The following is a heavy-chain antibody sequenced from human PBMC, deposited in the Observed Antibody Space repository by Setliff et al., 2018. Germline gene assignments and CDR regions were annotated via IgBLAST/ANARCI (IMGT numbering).Heavy chain of an antibody. D-gene: IGHD3-16*01. CDR3: ARTTGYRLEGDFDY. CDR1: GFTFSTYG. Sequence: GGSLRLSCAASGFTFSTYGLNWVRQAPGKGLEWISYIHDSGNPTYYADSVKGRFTVSRDNAKNSLYLQMTSLRAEDTAIYYCARTTGYRLEGDFDYWGQGTLVTVSS. CDR2: IHDSGNPT. J-gene: IGHJ4*02. V-gene: IGHV3-48*04.